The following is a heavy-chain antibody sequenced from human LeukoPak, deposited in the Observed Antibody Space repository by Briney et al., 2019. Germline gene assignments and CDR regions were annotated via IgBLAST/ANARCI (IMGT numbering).Heavy chain of an antibody. V-gene: IGHV1-46*01. CDR2: INPSGGST. D-gene: IGHD1-26*01. J-gene: IGHJ4*02. CDR3: ARDFSGSYPEEAGLFDY. Sequence: ASVKVSCKASGYTFTSYYMHWVRQAPGQGLEWMGIINPSGGSTSYAQKFQGRVTMTRDTSTSTVYMELSSLRSEDTAVYYCARDFSGSYPEEAGLFDYWGQGTLVTVSS. CDR1: GYTFTSYY.